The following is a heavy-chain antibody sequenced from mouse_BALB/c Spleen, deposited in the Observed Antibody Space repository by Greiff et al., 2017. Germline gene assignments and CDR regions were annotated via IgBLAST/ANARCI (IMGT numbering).Heavy chain of an antibody. CDR1: GYSFTGYT. CDR2: INPYNGGT. Sequence: VQLKESGPELVKPGASMKISCKASGYSFTGYTMNWVKQSHGKNLEWIGLINPYNGGTSYNQKFKGKATLTVDKSSSTAYMQLKSLTSEDSAVYYCARWGKEDYAMDYWGQGTSVTVSS. J-gene: IGHJ4*01. D-gene: IGHD2-1*01. CDR3: ARWGKEDYAMDY. V-gene: IGHV1S135*01.